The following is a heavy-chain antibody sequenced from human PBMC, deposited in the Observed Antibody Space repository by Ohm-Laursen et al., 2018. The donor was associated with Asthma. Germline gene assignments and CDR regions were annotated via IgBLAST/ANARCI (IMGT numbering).Heavy chain of an antibody. V-gene: IGHV3-9*01. CDR3: AKLVGVTAA. J-gene: IGHJ5*02. D-gene: IGHD2-21*02. CDR1: GFSFHEYA. CDR2: ISWNSGSI. Sequence: SLRLSCTASGFSFHEYAMHWVRQSPGKGLEWVSGISWNSGSIGYADSVKGRFTISRDNAKNSLYLQMNSLRPEDTAFYYCAKLVGVTAAWGQGTLVTVSS.